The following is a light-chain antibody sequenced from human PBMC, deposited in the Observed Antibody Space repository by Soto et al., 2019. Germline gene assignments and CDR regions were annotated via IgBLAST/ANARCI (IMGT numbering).Light chain of an antibody. J-gene: IGKJ1*01. CDR2: GAS. V-gene: IGKV3-15*01. CDR3: QQYNIWPPWT. CDR1: QSVSSN. Sequence: EIVMTQSPATLSVSPGERATLSCRASQSVSSNLAWYQQKPGQAPRLLIYGASTRATGIPARFSGSGSGTEFTLTISSLQPEDFAVYYCQQYNIWPPWTFGQGTKVEIK.